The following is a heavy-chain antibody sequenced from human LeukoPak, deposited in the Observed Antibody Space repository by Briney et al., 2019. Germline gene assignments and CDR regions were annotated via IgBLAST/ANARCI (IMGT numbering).Heavy chain of an antibody. J-gene: IGHJ6*02. CDR2: INPNSGGT. CDR1: GYTFTGYY. D-gene: IGHD2-2*01. CDR3: TREESSTTCSDV. Sequence: ASVRVSCKASGYTFTGYYMHWVRQASGQGLEWMGWINPNSGGTNYAQKFQGRATMTRDTSISTAYMELSRLRSDDTAVYYCTREESSTTCSDVWGQGTTVTVSS. V-gene: IGHV1-2*02.